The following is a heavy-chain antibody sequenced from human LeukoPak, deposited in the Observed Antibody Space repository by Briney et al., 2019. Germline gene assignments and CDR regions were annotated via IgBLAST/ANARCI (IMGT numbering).Heavy chain of an antibody. J-gene: IGHJ5*02. Sequence: GGSLRLSCAASGFTFSSYAMSWVRQSPGKGLEWVSAISGSGGSTYYADSVKGRFTISRDNSKNTLYLQMNSLRAEDTVVYYCAKDRWSSTSMRWFDPWGQGTLVTVSS. D-gene: IGHD2-2*01. V-gene: IGHV3-23*01. CDR3: AKDRWSSTSMRWFDP. CDR1: GFTFSSYA. CDR2: ISGSGGST.